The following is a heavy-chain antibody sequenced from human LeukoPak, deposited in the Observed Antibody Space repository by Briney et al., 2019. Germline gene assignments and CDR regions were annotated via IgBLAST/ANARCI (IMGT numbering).Heavy chain of an antibody. CDR1: GGSFSGYY. CDR2: INRSGST. CDR3: ARVLYYDYVWGSYRSPRNWFDP. J-gene: IGHJ5*02. V-gene: IGHV4-34*01. D-gene: IGHD3-16*02. Sequence: PSETLSPTCAVYGGSFSGYYWSWSRQPPGKGLEWIGEINRSGSTNYNPSLKSRVTISVDTSKNQFSLKLSSVTAADTAVYYCARVLYYDYVWGSYRSPRNWFDPWGQGTLVTVSS.